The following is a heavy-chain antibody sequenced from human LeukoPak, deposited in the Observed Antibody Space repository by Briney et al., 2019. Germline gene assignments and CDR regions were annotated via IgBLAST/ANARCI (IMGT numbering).Heavy chain of an antibody. CDR2: IIPILGIA. J-gene: IGHJ6*03. Sequence: SVKVSCKASGGTFSSYTISWVRQAPGQGLEWMGRIIPILGIANYAQKFQGRVTITADKATSTAYMELSRLRSEDTAVYYCAIVVVPANMDVWGKGTTVTVSS. V-gene: IGHV1-69*02. CDR1: GGTFSSYT. D-gene: IGHD2-2*01. CDR3: AIVVVPANMDV.